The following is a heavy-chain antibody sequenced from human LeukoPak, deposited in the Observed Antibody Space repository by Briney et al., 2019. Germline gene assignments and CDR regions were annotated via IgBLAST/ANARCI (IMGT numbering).Heavy chain of an antibody. J-gene: IGHJ4*02. D-gene: IGHD4-11*01. V-gene: IGHV4-31*03. CDR2: IYHSGTT. CDR1: GDSMTRGGYY. Sequence: SEALSLTCTVSGDSMTRGGYYWSWVRQHPGKGLEWIGFIYHSGTTFYNPSLEGRAAISVDTSQNQFSLKLTSVTAADTAVYYCARAVDYRSYFDYWGQGTLVTVSS. CDR3: ARAVDYRSYFDY.